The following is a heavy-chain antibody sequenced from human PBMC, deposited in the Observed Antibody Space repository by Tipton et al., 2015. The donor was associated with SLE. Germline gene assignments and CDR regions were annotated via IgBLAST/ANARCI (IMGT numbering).Heavy chain of an antibody. Sequence: SLRLSCAASGFAFNTYAMHWVRQAPGKGLEYVAAVSNNGDKTDYANSVKGRFTISRDNSKDTVFLQMDSLRHEDMGVYFCARGGLYYDFWSGLDHWGQGTLVPVSS. V-gene: IGHV3-64*01. CDR2: VSNNGDKT. D-gene: IGHD3-3*01. CDR3: ARGGLYYDFWSGLDH. J-gene: IGHJ4*02. CDR1: GFAFNTYA.